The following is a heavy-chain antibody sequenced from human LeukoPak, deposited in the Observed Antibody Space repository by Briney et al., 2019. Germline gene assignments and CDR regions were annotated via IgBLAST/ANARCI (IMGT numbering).Heavy chain of an antibody. CDR3: ARDPVPHDYYDAVNAYEV. J-gene: IGHJ3*01. Sequence: SETLSLTCAVSTPSVSSNYSGWIRQSPGKGREWIWEIHDDGRTKYRPSIQNRISIFLDTSKEDFSMRLTHVTATDMGLYFCARDPVPHDYYDAVNAYEVWGQGTMVIVSS. V-gene: IGHV4-34*01. CDR2: IHDDGRT. CDR1: TPSVSSNY. D-gene: IGHD3-22*01.